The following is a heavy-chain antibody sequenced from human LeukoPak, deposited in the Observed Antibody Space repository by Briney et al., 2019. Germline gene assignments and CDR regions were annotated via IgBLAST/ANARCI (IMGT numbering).Heavy chain of an antibody. CDR2: IYYSGST. CDR3: ARLGAGPTYYDFWSGYSLFYFDY. D-gene: IGHD3-3*01. V-gene: IGHV4-39*01. J-gene: IGHJ4*02. Sequence: SETLSLTCTVSGGSISSSSYYWGWIRQPPGKGLEWIGSIYYSGSTYYNPSLKSRVTISVDTSKNQFSLKLSSVTAADTAVYYCARLGAGPTYYDFWSGYSLFYFDYWGQGTLVTVSS. CDR1: GGSISSSSYY.